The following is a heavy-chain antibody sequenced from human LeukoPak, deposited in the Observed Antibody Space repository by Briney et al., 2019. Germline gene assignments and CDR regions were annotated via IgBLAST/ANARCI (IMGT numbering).Heavy chain of an antibody. Sequence: GGSLRLSCAASGFTFDDYAMHWVRQAPGKGLEWVSGISWNSGTIVYADSVKGRFTISRDNAKNSLYPQMNSLRAEDMALYYCAKGAAAANYYYFMDVWGEGTAVTVSS. CDR3: AKGAAAANYYYFMDV. CDR1: GFTFDDYA. D-gene: IGHD2-2*01. CDR2: ISWNSGTI. V-gene: IGHV3-9*03. J-gene: IGHJ6*03.